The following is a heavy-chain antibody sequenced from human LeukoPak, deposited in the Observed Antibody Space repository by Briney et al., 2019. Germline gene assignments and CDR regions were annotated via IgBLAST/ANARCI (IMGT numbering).Heavy chain of an antibody. CDR1: GGSISSYN. Sequence: SETLSLTCTVSGGSISSYNWSWIWQPPGKGLECIGYIYYSGSTNYNPSLKSRVTISVDTSKYQLSLKLRSVTAADTAVYYCARRESAFDIWGQGTMVTVSS. V-gene: IGHV4-59*01. D-gene: IGHD5-24*01. CDR3: ARRESAFDI. CDR2: IYYSGST. J-gene: IGHJ3*02.